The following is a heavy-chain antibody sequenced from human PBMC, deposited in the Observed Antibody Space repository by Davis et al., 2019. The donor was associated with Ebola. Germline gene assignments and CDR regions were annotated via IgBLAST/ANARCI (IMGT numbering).Heavy chain of an antibody. CDR3: ARGRYSYGYFDY. V-gene: IGHV4-38-2*02. Sequence: SETLSLTCTVSAYSISSGYYWGWLRQPPGKGLGWIGTIYHSGSTYYNPSLESRVTISLDTSKNQFSLKLSSVTAADTAVYYCARGRYSYGYFDYWGQGTLVTVSP. J-gene: IGHJ4*02. CDR2: IYHSGST. CDR1: AYSISSGYY. D-gene: IGHD5-18*01.